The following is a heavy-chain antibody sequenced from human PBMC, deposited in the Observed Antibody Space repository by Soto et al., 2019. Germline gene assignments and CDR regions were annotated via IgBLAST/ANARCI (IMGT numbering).Heavy chain of an antibody. Sequence: SETLSLTCTVSGGSISSGGYYWSWISQHPGKGLEWIGYIYYSGSTYYNPSLKSRVTISVDTSKSQFSLKLSSVTAADTAVYYCAREDYSNYGNFDYWGQGTLVTVSS. D-gene: IGHD4-4*01. CDR1: GGSISSGGYY. CDR3: AREDYSNYGNFDY. V-gene: IGHV4-31*03. J-gene: IGHJ4*02. CDR2: IYYSGST.